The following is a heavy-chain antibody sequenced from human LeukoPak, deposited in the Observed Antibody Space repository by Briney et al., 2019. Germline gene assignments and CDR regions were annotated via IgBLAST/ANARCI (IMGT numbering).Heavy chain of an antibody. D-gene: IGHD6-13*01. V-gene: IGHV4-39*07. Sequence: SETLSLTCTVSGGSISSSSYYWGWIRQPPGKGLEWIGSIYYSGSTHYNPSLKSRVTISLDTSKNQFSLKLSSVTAADTAVYYCARGVVAAAGRTFDFWGQGTLVTVSS. CDR2: IYYSGST. J-gene: IGHJ4*02. CDR1: GGSISSSSYY. CDR3: ARGVVAAAGRTFDF.